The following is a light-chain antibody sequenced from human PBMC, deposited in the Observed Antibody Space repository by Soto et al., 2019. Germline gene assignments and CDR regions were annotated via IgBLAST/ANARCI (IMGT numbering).Light chain of an antibody. CDR2: GAS. V-gene: IGKV3-15*01. J-gene: IGKJ5*01. Sequence: EIVLTQSPGTLSLSPGERATLSCRASQRVGSSYLAWYQQKPGQAPRLLIYGASTRATGIPARFSGSGSGTEFTLTISSLQSEDLAVYYCQQYNNWLSITFGQGTRLDI. CDR1: QRVGSSY. CDR3: QQYNNWLSIT.